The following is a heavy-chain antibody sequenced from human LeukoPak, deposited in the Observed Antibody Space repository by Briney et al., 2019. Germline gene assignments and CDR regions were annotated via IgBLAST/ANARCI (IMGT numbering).Heavy chain of an antibody. CDR1: GVSISSYY. V-gene: IGHV4-59*01. J-gene: IGHJ6*02. D-gene: IGHD5-18*01. CDR3: ARSEPDTAMDETPYYYYGMDV. Sequence: PSETLSLTCTVSGVSISSYYWSWIRQPPGKGLEWIGYIYYSGSTNYNPSLKSRVTISVDTSKNQFSLKLSSVTAADTAVYYCARSEPDTAMDETPYYYYGMDVWGQGTTVTVSS. CDR2: IYYSGST.